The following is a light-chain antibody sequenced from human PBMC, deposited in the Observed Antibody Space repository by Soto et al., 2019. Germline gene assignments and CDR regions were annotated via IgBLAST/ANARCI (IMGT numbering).Light chain of an antibody. CDR1: THDVGGYNY. Sequence: QSALTQPASVSGSPGQSITISCTGTTHDVGGYNYVSWYQQHPGKAPKLLIFEVTSRPSGVSHRFSGSKSGNTASLTISALQAEDEADYFCNSYTSSTSLPYVFGTGTKLTVL. J-gene: IGLJ1*01. CDR2: EVT. V-gene: IGLV2-14*01. CDR3: NSYTSSTSLPYV.